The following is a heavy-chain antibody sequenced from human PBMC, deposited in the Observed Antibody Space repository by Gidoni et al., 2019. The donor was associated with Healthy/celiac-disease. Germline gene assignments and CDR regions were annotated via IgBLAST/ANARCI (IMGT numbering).Heavy chain of an antibody. CDR1: GFTFSSYS. CDR3: ARDLGDFWSGYFYFDY. V-gene: IGHV3-21*01. CDR2: ISSSSSYI. D-gene: IGHD3-3*01. J-gene: IGHJ4*02. Sequence: EVQLVESGGGLVKPGGYLRLSCAAPGFTFSSYSMNWVRQAPGKGLEWVSSISSSSSYIYYADSVKGRFTISRDNAKNSLYLQMNSLRAEDTAVYYCARDLGDFWSGYFYFDYWGQGTLVTVSS.